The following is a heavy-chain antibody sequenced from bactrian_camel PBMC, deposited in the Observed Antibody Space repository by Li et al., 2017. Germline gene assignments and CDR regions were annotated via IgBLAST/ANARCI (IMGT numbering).Heavy chain of an antibody. CDR1: GFTESGNY. V-gene: IGHV3S28*01. CDR3: AARRGVASFSAMTYAY. D-gene: IGHD1*01. Sequence: QLVESGGGSVQAGGSVRLSCVASGFTESGNYVAWIRQAPGKEREGVARINTRYGVTAYADSVKGRFAISQGNSKNSLYLRMNSLKPEDTAMYYCAARRGVASFSAMTYAYWGRGTQVTVS. J-gene: IGHJ4*01. CDR2: INTRYGVT.